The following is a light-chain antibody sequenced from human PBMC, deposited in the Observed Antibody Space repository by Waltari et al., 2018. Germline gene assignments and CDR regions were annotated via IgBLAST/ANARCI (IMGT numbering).Light chain of an antibody. J-gene: IGKJ4*01. CDR2: AAS. V-gene: IGKV1-39*01. CDR1: QSISTY. Sequence: DIQMTQSPSSLSASVGDRVTITCRASQSISTYLNWYQHKPGKAPKFLIYAASSLQSGVSSRFSGSGSGTDFTLTISSLQPEDFATYYCQQTYRTPLTFGGGTKVEIK. CDR3: QQTYRTPLT.